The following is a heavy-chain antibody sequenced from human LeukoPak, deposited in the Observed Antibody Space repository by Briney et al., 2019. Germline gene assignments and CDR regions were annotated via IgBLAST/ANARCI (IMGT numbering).Heavy chain of an antibody. V-gene: IGHV3-7*01. Sequence: GGSLRLSCATSGFSFSTYWMSWVRQAPGKGLEWVAQINQDGSEKYFVDSVKGRFTISRDNTKKSLYLGMNILRVEDTALYYCARDGFAVAYDYWGQGTLVTVSS. J-gene: IGHJ4*02. CDR3: ARDGFAVAYDY. CDR1: GFSFSTYW. D-gene: IGHD4-23*01. CDR2: INQDGSEK.